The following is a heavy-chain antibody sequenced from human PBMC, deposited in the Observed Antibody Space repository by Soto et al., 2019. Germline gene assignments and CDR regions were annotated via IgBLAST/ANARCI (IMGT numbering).Heavy chain of an antibody. CDR2: INLNSGDT. CDR3: ARDLGGYDLYGPDT. V-gene: IGHV1-2*02. D-gene: IGHD5-12*01. Sequence: ASVKVSCKTSGDTFTDSSMHWVRQAPGQGLEWMGWINLNSGDTNYAEKFRGRVTMTRDTFIITAYMELTRLKSDDTAVYYCARDLGGYDLYGPDTWGQGTLVTVSS. J-gene: IGHJ5*02. CDR1: GDTFTDSS.